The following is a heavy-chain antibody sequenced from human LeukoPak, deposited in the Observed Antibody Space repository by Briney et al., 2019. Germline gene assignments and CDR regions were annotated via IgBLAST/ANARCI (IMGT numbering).Heavy chain of an antibody. CDR1: GFTFSSYW. D-gene: IGHD4-17*01. CDR3: ARDWFDGDYDRFDY. Sequence: GGSLRLSCAASGFTFSSYWMSWFRQAPGKGLEWVANIKQDGSQKFSVDSVKGRFTISRDNAKNSLYLQMNSLRVEDTAVYYCARDWFDGDYDRFDYWGQGTLVTVSS. V-gene: IGHV3-7*03. J-gene: IGHJ4*02. CDR2: IKQDGSQK.